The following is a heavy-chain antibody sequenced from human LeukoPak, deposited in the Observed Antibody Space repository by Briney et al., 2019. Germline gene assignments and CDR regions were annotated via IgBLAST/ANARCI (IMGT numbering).Heavy chain of an antibody. D-gene: IGHD3-16*01. CDR3: ARLAEGFYYDGWGFNF. CDR1: GSMFTNYR. Sequence: GASLQISCEGSGSMFTNYRIAWGRQVGGKVLEGMGIIYPDDSETTYSPSFQGHVTISADKSFSTAYLDWRTLKATDTDMYFCARLAEGFYYDGWGFNFWGQGTLVTVSS. J-gene: IGHJ4*02. V-gene: IGHV5-51*01. CDR2: IYPDDSET.